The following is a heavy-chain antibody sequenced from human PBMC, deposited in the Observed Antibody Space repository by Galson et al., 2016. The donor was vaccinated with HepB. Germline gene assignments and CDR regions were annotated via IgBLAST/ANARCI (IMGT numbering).Heavy chain of an antibody. J-gene: IGHJ4*02. Sequence: SRRLSCAASGFTFSNYAMHWVRQAPGKGLEYVSTISSNGGSTFYADSVKGRFTISRDNSKNTLDLQMNNLRPEDTAIYYCVKDSPWYSSIWQHIWGQGTLVTVSS. CDR2: ISSNGGST. V-gene: IGHV3-64D*06. CDR1: GFTFSNYA. CDR3: VKDSPWYSSIWQHI. D-gene: IGHD6-13*01.